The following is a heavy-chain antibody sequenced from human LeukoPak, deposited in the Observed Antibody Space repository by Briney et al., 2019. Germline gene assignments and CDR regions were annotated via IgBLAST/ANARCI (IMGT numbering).Heavy chain of an antibody. CDR3: AKNGEVLSWFDP. D-gene: IGHD3-10*01. V-gene: IGHV3-23*01. CDR2: ISASGDRT. J-gene: IGHJ5*02. CDR1: GFTFSSYS. Sequence: GGSLRLSCAASGFTFSSYSMNWVRQAPGRGLEWVSAISASGDRTYYADSVKGRFTISRDNSKNTLYLQMNSLRAEDTAVYSCAKNGEVLSWFDPWGQGTLVTVSS.